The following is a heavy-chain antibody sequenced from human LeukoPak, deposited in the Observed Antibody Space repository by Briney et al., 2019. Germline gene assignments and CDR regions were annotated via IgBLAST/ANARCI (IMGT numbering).Heavy chain of an antibody. CDR3: AKDDGYSPH. J-gene: IGHJ4*02. Sequence: PGRSLRLSCAASGFTFSSYVMHWVRQAPGKGLEWVAVILYDGSNKYYGDSVKGRFTISRDNSKNTLYLQMNSLGAEDTAVYYCAKDDGYSPHWGQGTLVTVSS. CDR2: ILYDGSNK. V-gene: IGHV3-30*18. CDR1: GFTFSSYV. D-gene: IGHD5-24*01.